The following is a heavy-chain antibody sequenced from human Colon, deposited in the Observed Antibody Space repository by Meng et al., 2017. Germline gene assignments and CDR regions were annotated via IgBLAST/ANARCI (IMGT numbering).Heavy chain of an antibody. CDR1: GGTFSSFT. J-gene: IGHJ5*02. CDR3: ARKNRFVGASDA. V-gene: IGHV1-69*02. D-gene: IGHD1-26*01. Sequence: SVKVSCKASGGTFSSFTLTWVRQAPGHGLEWMGKIIPVLSVTNYAQKFQDRVAITADTSTSTAYMELSSLTSEDTAVYYCARKNRFVGASDAWGQGTQVTVSS. CDR2: IIPVLSVT.